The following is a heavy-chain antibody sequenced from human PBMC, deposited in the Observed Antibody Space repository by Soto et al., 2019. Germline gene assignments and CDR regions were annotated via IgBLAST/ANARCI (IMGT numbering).Heavy chain of an antibody. J-gene: IGHJ4*02. Sequence: GGSLRLSCAASGFTFSSYSMNWVRQAPGKGLEWVSSISGSGNYTHYADFLRGRFTISRDNAKTSLYLQMNSLRAEDTAVYYCAREGINNYNEYYFDSWGQGPVVTVSS. CDR2: ISGSGNYT. V-gene: IGHV3-21*01. CDR3: AREGINNYNEYYFDS. CDR1: GFTFSSYS. D-gene: IGHD4-4*01.